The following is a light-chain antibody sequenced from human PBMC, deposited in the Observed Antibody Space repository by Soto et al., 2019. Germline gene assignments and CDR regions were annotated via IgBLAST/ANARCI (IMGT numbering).Light chain of an antibody. Sequence: EIVLTQSPGTLSLSPGERATLSCRVSQSASNNYLAWYQQKPGQAPRLLIYGASNRATGIPDRFSGSGSGTDFPLTISRLEPEDFAVYYCQQYGSSGTFGQGTKVDIK. V-gene: IGKV3-20*01. CDR2: GAS. CDR1: QSASNNY. J-gene: IGKJ1*01. CDR3: QQYGSSGT.